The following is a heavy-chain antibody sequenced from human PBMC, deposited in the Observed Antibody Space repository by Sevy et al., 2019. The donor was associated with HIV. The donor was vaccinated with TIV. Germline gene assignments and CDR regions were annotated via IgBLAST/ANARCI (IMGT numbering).Heavy chain of an antibody. D-gene: IGHD1-1*01. V-gene: IGHV3-23*01. CDR2: ISGSGGYT. Sequence: GGSLRLSCAASGFIFSSYVMSWVRQAPGKGLEWVSSISGSGGYTYYADSVKGRFTISRDNSNNMLYLQVNSLRAEDTAIYYCEAITTAGRDYWGQGTLVTVSS. CDR3: EAITTAGRDY. J-gene: IGHJ4*02. CDR1: GFIFSSYV.